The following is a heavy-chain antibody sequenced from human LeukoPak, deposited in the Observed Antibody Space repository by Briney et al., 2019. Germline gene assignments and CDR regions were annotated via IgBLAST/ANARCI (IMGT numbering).Heavy chain of an antibody. V-gene: IGHV3-15*01. Sequence: GGSLRLSCAASGFTFSSYSMNWVRQAPGKGLEWVGRIKSKTDGGTTDYAAPVKGRFTISRDDSKNTLYLQMNSLKTEDTAVYYCTTGYSYGFNAFDIWGQGTMVTVSS. D-gene: IGHD5-18*01. J-gene: IGHJ3*02. CDR3: TTGYSYGFNAFDI. CDR1: GFTFSSYS. CDR2: IKSKTDGGTT.